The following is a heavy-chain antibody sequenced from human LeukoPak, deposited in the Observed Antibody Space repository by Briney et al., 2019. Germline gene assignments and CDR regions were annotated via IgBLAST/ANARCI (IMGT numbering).Heavy chain of an antibody. CDR1: GGSISSYY. V-gene: IGHV4-59*01. CDR3: ARLGYCSRTSCLPFDP. CDR2: IYYSGST. D-gene: IGHD2-2*01. Sequence: SETLSLTCTVSGGSISSYYWSWIRQPPGKGLEWIGYIYYSGSTNYNPSLKSRVTISVDTSKNQFSLKLSSVTAADTAVYYCARLGYCSRTSCLPFDPWGQGTLVTVSS. J-gene: IGHJ5*02.